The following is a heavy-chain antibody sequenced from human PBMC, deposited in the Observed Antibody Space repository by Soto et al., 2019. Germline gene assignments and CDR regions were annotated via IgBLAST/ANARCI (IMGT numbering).Heavy chain of an antibody. CDR1: GFTFSTYG. V-gene: IGHV3-30*18. J-gene: IGHJ4*02. CDR3: VKVSLDCVNKTCYVDGFHS. Sequence: GGSLRLSCAASGFTFSTYGMHWVRQAPGKGLEWVAVISYDAQNKYYSEAVRGRFTISRDNSKNKLYLEMDSLRPEDTAVYYCVKVSLDCVNKTCYVDGFHSWGQATLLTLSS. D-gene: IGHD3-9*01. CDR2: ISYDAQNK.